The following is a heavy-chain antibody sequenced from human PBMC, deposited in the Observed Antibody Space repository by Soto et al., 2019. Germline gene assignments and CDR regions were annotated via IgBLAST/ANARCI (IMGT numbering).Heavy chain of an antibody. CDR2: ISHHGLKE. CDR3: AKDWVGESNKYYFEY. Sequence: QVQLVESGGGVVRPGRSLRLSCVASGFTFRDYGMHWVRQAPGKGLEWVAGISHHGLKEHYADSVKGRFTISRDNSKKTVYLQLNSLRDDDTAVYYCAKDWVGESNKYYFEYWGQGTLVTVSS. CDR1: GFTFRDYG. J-gene: IGHJ4*02. D-gene: IGHD4-17*01. V-gene: IGHV3-30*18.